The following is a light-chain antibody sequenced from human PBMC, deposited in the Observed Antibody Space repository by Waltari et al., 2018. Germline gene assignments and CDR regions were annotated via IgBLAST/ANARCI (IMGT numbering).Light chain of an antibody. CDR3: QHYKTSSRT. J-gene: IGKJ1*01. CDR2: KAS. V-gene: IGKV1-5*03. Sequence: DIQMTQSPSTLSASVGDRVTITCRASQSIDSWLAWYQRRPGKVPKPLIYKASSLESGVPSRFSGSGSGTEFTLTISSLQPDDFATYYCQHYKTSSRTFGQGTKVEIK. CDR1: QSIDSW.